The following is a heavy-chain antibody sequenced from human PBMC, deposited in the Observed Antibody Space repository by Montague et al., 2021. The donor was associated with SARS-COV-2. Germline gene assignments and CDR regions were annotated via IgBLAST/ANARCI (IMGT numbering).Heavy chain of an antibody. J-gene: IGHJ6*02. Sequence: SETLSLTCAVSGGSISSSNWWSWVRQPPGKGLEWIWEIYHSGRTNYNSSLKSRVTISVDKSKNPFSLKLTSVTAADTAVYYCVYRDYYYYYGMDVWGQGTPVTVSS. CDR3: VYRDYYYYYGMDV. V-gene: IGHV4-4*02. CDR1: GGSISSSNW. D-gene: IGHD5-12*01. CDR2: IYHSGRT.